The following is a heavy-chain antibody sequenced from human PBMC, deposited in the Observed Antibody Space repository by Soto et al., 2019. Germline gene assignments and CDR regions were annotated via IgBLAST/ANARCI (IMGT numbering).Heavy chain of an antibody. CDR1: GFTFSSYA. D-gene: IGHD3-10*01. Sequence: GGSLRLSCAASGFTFSSYAMHWVRQAPGKGLEWVAVISYDGSNKYYADSVKGRFTISRDNSKNTLYLQMNSLRAEDTAVYYCARDQNHYYGSSLGGMDVWGQGTTVTVSS. V-gene: IGHV3-30-3*01. CDR2: ISYDGSNK. CDR3: ARDQNHYYGSSLGGMDV. J-gene: IGHJ6*02.